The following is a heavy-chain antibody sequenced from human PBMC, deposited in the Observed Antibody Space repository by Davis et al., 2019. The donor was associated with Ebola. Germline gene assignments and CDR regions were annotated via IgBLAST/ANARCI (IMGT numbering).Heavy chain of an antibody. CDR3: TREQTDNWNDLSWFYYYGMDV. CDR2: IYSGGST. V-gene: IGHV3-53*01. CDR1: GFIVSSNY. Sequence: GESLKISCAASGFIVSSNYMSWVRQAPGKGLEWVSVIYSGGSTYYADSVKGRFTISRDDSKSIAYLQMNSLKNEDTAVYYCTREQTDNWNDLSWFYYYGMDVWGQGTTVTVSS. D-gene: IGHD1-20*01. J-gene: IGHJ6*02.